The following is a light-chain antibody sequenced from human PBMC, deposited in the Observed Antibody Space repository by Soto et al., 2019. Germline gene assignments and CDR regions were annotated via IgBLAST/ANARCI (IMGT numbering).Light chain of an antibody. CDR3: QQYVSSPMYT. J-gene: IGKJ2*01. CDR2: GAS. Sequence: EIVLTQSPGTLSLSPGERATLSCRASQSVSSSYLAWYQQKPGQAPRLLIYGASSRATGIPDRFSGSGSGTDFTLTISRLEPDDFAVYYCQQYVSSPMYTFGQGTKREI. CDR1: QSVSSSY. V-gene: IGKV3-20*01.